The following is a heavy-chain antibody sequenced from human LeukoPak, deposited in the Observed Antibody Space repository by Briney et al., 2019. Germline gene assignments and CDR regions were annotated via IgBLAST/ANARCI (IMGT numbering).Heavy chain of an antibody. D-gene: IGHD3-10*01. V-gene: IGHV3-73*01. CDR1: GFTFSGSA. CDR2: IRSKANNYAT. CDR3: AAAFGTAFDI. J-gene: IGHJ3*02. Sequence: PGGSLRLSCAASGFTFSGSAMRWVRQASGKGLEWVGRIRSKANNYATSYAASVKGRFTISRDDSKNTASLQMNSLKTEDTAVYYCAAAFGTAFDIWAQGTMVTVSS.